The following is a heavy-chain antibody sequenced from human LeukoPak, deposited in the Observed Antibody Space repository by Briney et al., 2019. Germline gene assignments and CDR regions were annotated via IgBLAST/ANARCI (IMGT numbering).Heavy chain of an antibody. CDR2: IDPDDDET. J-gene: IGHJ5*02. V-gene: IGHV1-69-2*01. CDR1: GYSFTEYY. Sequence: GASVKVSCKASGYSFTEYYIQWMQQAPGKGPEWVGRIDPDDDETIYAGKFQGRVTMTTDTSTVTAYMELTSLRSDDTAVYYCARSPEAQAHFDTWGQGTLVTVSS. CDR3: ARSPEAQAHFDT.